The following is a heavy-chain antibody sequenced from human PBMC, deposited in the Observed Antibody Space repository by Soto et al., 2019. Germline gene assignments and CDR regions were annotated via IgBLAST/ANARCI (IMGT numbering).Heavy chain of an antibody. CDR3: ARDLEAYSSGWFDP. J-gene: IGHJ5*02. CDR2: ISSSGSTI. V-gene: IGHV3-48*03. CDR1: GFTFRSYE. Sequence: GGSLRLSCAASGFTFRSYEMNWVRQAPGKGLEWVSYISSSGSTIYYADSVKGRFTISRDNAKNSLYLQMNSLRAEDTAVYYCARDLEAYSSGWFDPWGQGTLVTVSS. D-gene: IGHD6-19*01.